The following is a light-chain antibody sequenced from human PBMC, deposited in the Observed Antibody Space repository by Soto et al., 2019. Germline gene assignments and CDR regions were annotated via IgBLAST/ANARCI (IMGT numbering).Light chain of an antibody. V-gene: IGKV2-28*01. Sequence: DIVLTQSPLSLPVTPGEPASISCRSSQSLLHSNGNIYLDWYLQKPGQSPQLLIYLGSIRASGVPDRFRGSGSGTDFTLKISRVEAEDVGIYYCMQAIQTPRTFGQGTKVEIK. J-gene: IGKJ1*01. CDR2: LGS. CDR3: MQAIQTPRT. CDR1: QSLLHSNGNIY.